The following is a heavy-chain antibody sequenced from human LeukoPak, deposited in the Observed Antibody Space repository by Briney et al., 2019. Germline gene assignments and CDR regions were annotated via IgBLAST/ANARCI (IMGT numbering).Heavy chain of an antibody. CDR1: GFTFSSYA. D-gene: IGHD2-2*01. V-gene: IGHV3-30*04. Sequence: AGGSLRLSCAASGFTFSSYAMHWVRQALGKGLEWVAVISYDGSNKYYADSVKGRFTISRDNSKNTLYLQMNSLRAEDTAVYYCARGGVVVPAAILYWGQGTLVTVSS. J-gene: IGHJ4*02. CDR2: ISYDGSNK. CDR3: ARGGVVVPAAILY.